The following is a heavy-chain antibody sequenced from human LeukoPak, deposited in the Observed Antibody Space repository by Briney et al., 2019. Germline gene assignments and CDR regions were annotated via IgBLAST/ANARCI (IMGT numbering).Heavy chain of an antibody. Sequence: GASVKVSCKASGYTFTSYDINWVRQATGQGLEWMGWMNPNSGNTGYAQKFQGRVTMTRNTSISTAYMELSSLRSEDTAVYYCGIFPFMPYYYYYMDVWGKGTTDTVSS. CDR3: GIFPFMPYYYYYMDV. D-gene: IGHD2-2*01. CDR2: MNPNSGNT. CDR1: GYTFTSYD. J-gene: IGHJ6*03. V-gene: IGHV1-8*01.